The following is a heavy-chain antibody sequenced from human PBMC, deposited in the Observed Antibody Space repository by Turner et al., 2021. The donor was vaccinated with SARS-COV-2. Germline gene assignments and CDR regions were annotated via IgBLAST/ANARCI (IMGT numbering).Heavy chain of an antibody. V-gene: IGHV3-53*04. D-gene: IGHD3-10*01. CDR1: GCTVSSNY. J-gene: IGHJ4*02. CDR2: IYSSGSS. CDR3: ARDYGAFFFDY. Sequence: EVQLVESGGGLLQPGGSVRRACAASGCTVSSNYMSWVRRARGKGLEGVSVIYSSGSSFYADYVKGTFTISRHKSKNTLYLKMNSLRAEDTAVYYCARDYGAFFFDYWGQGTLVTVSS.